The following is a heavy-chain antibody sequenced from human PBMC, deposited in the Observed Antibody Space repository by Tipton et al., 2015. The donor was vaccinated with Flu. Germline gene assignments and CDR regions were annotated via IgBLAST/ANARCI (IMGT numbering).Heavy chain of an antibody. V-gene: IGHV4-61*01. CDR1: VGSVSSGSYY. CDR2: IYYSGST. J-gene: IGHJ6*02. Sequence: TLSLTCTVSVGSVSSGSYYWSWIRQPPGKGLEWIGCIYYSGSTNYNPSLKSRVTISVDTSKNQFSLKLSSVTAAETAVYYCASDQVSPHLTYGMDVWGQGSTVTVSS. D-gene: IGHD2-21*01. CDR3: ASDQVSPHLTYGMDV.